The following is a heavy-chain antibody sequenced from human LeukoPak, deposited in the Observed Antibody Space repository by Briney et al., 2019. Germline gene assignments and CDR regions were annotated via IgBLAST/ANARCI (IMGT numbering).Heavy chain of an antibody. CDR3: ARDGSIAAAGTFRFINWFDP. Sequence: ASVKVSCKASGYTFTSYDISWVRQAPGQGLEWMGGIIPIFGTANYAQKFQGRVTITADKSTSTAYMELSSLRSEDTAVYYCARDGSIAAAGTFRFINWFDPWGQGTLVTVSS. D-gene: IGHD6-13*01. CDR2: IIPIFGTA. V-gene: IGHV1-69*06. CDR1: GYTFTSYD. J-gene: IGHJ5*02.